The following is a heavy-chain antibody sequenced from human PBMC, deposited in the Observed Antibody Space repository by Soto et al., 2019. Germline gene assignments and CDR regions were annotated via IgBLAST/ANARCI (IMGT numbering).Heavy chain of an antibody. Sequence: SVKVSCKASGGTFSSYAISWVRQAPGQGLEWMGGIIPIFGTANYAQKFQGRVTITADESTSTAYMELSSLRSEDTAVYYCARNWGGTYTSYYYYGMDVWGQGTTVTVSS. V-gene: IGHV1-69*13. D-gene: IGHD3-16*01. CDR1: GGTFSSYA. CDR2: IIPIFGTA. CDR3: ARNWGGTYTSYYYYGMDV. J-gene: IGHJ6*02.